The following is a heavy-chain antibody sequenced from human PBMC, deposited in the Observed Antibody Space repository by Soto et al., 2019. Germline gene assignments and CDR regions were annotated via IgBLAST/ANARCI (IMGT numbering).Heavy chain of an antibody. CDR1: GYTFTVYY. CDR3: ARGDIVVVVAATPSAFDI. D-gene: IGHD2-15*01. Sequence: ASVKVSCKASGYTFTVYYMHWVRQAPGQGLEWMGWINPNSGGTNYAQKFQGWVTMTRDTSISTAYMELSRLRSDDTAVYYCARGDIVVVVAATPSAFDIWGQGTMVTVSS. V-gene: IGHV1-2*04. CDR2: INPNSGGT. J-gene: IGHJ3*02.